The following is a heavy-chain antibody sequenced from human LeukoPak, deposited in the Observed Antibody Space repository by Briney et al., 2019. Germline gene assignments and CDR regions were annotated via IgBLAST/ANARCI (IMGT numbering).Heavy chain of an antibody. CDR3: ARSPTSGWYSTTK. CDR2: INPNSGGT. CDR1: GYTFTGYY. J-gene: IGHJ4*02. Sequence: APVKVSCKASGYTFTGYYMHWVRQAPGQGLEWMGWINPNSGGTNYAQKFQGRVTMTRDTSISTAYMELSRLRSDDTAVYYCARSPTSGWYSTTKWGQGTLVTVSS. D-gene: IGHD6-19*01. V-gene: IGHV1-2*02.